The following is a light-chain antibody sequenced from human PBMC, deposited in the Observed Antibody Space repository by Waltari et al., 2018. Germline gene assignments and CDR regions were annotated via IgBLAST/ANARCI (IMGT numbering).Light chain of an antibody. CDR2: STN. J-gene: IGLJ6*01. V-gene: IGLV8-61*01. CDR3: TLYMGSGISV. CDR1: SGSVSTSNY. Sequence: TVVTQEPSLSVSPGGTVTLTCGLSSGSVSTSNYPSWYQQTPGQAPRMLIYSTNTRPSGVPDRFSGSILGNKAALTITGAQADDESDYYCTLYMGSGISVFGSGTKLTVL.